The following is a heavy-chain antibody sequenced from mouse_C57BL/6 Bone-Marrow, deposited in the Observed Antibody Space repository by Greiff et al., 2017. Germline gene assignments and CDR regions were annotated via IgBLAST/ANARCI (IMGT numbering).Heavy chain of an antibody. CDR3: ARWLLGAMDY. D-gene: IGHD2-3*01. CDR1: GFTFSSYA. V-gene: IGHV5-4*01. J-gene: IGHJ4*01. Sequence: EVQRVESGGGLVKPGGSLKLSCAASGFTFSSYAMSWVRQTPEKRLEWVATISDGGSYTYYPDNVTGRFTISRDNAKNNLYLQMSHLKSEDTAMYYCARWLLGAMDYWGQGTSVTVSS. CDR2: ISDGGSYT.